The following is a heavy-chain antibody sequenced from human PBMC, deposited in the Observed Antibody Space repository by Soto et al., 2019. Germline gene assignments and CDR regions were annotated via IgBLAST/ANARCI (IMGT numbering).Heavy chain of an antibody. V-gene: IGHV1-69*01. Sequence: QVQLVQSGAEVKKPGSSVKVSCKASGGTFSSYAVTWVRQAPGQGLEWMGGTIPMFGIEIYAQKFQGRVTSTAAASTSTAYMELSSLRSEDTAVYYCARSTRGDYYYGMDVWGQGTTVTVAS. CDR1: GGTFSSYA. J-gene: IGHJ6*02. CDR3: ARSTRGDYYYGMDV. D-gene: IGHD2-2*01. CDR2: TIPMFGIE.